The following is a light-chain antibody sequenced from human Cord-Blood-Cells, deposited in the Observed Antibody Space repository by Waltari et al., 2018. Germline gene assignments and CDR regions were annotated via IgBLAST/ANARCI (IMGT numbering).Light chain of an antibody. CDR3: SSYTSSSTRV. Sequence: QSALTQPASVSGSPGPSITISCTGPSSDVGGYNYVLWYQQHPGKAPKLMIYDASNRPSGVSNRFSGSKAGNTASLTISGLQAEDEADYYCSSYTSSSTRVFGGGTKLTVL. CDR2: DAS. V-gene: IGLV2-14*01. J-gene: IGLJ3*02. CDR1: SSDVGGYNY.